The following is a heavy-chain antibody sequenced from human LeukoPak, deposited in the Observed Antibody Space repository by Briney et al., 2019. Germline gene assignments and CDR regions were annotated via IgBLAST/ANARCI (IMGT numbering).Heavy chain of an antibody. CDR1: GFSFSSYA. D-gene: IGHD3-9*01. CDR2: ISGSGGST. J-gene: IGHJ4*02. V-gene: IGHV3-23*01. Sequence: GGSLRLSCAASGFSFSSYAMSWVRQAPGKGLEWVSAISGSGGSTYYADSVKGRFTISRDNSKNTLYLQMNSLRAEDTAVYYCATRGDILTGYPYYFDYWGQGTLVTVSS. CDR3: ATRGDILTGYPYYFDY.